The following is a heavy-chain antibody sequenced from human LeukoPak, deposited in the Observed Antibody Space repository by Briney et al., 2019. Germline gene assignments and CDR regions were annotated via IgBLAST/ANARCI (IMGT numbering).Heavy chain of an antibody. D-gene: IGHD1-26*01. CDR3: AVFWDSGSYPFDY. Sequence: GASVKVSCKASGGTFSSYAISWVRQAPGHGLEWMGWISAYNGNTNYAQKLQGRVTMTTDTSTSTAYMELRSLRSDDTAVYYCAVFWDSGSYPFDYWGQGTLVTVSS. J-gene: IGHJ4*02. CDR2: ISAYNGNT. CDR1: GGTFSSYA. V-gene: IGHV1-18*01.